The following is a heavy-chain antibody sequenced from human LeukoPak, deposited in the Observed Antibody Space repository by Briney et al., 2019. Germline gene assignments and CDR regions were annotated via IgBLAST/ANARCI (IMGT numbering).Heavy chain of an antibody. CDR3: AKDLENIGSFDY. V-gene: IGHV3-30*02. CDR2: IRYDGNNE. CDR1: GFLFSDYD. Sequence: GGSLRLSCAASGFLFSDYDMHWVRQAPGKGLEWVAFIRYDGNNEYYADSVKGRFTIFRDNSKNTLSLHINSLRVEDTAVYYCAKDLENIGSFDYWGQGTLVTVSS. D-gene: IGHD2/OR15-2a*01. J-gene: IGHJ4*02.